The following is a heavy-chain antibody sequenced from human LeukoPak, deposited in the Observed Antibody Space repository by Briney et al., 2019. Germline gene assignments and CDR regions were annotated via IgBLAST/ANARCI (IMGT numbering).Heavy chain of an antibody. Sequence: SETLSLTCTVSGGSISSGSYYCSWIRQPAGKGLEWIGRIYTSGSTNYNPSLKSRVTMSVDTSKNQFSLKLSSVTAADTAVYYCARDRSGYGSGSYYPHFDYWGQGTLVTVSS. J-gene: IGHJ4*02. CDR1: GGSISSGSYY. D-gene: IGHD3-10*01. CDR3: ARDRSGYGSGSYYPHFDY. CDR2: IYTSGST. V-gene: IGHV4-61*02.